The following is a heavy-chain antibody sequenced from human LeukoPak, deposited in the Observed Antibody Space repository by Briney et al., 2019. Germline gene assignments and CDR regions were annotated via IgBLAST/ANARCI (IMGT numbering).Heavy chain of an antibody. CDR3: ARYAYGSGPFDY. V-gene: IGHV4-59*01. Sequence: SETLSLTCTVSGGSISRYYWSWIRQPPGKGLEWIGYIYYSGNTNYNPSLKSRVTISVDTSKNQFSLQLNSVTAADTAVYYCARYAYGSGPFDYWGQGTLITVSS. CDR1: GGSISRYY. D-gene: IGHD6-19*01. J-gene: IGHJ4*02. CDR2: IYYSGNT.